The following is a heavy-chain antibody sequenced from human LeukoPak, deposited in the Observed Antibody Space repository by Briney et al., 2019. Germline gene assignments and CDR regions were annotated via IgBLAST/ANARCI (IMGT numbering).Heavy chain of an antibody. J-gene: IGHJ5*02. V-gene: IGHV4-34*01. Sequence: SATLSLTCAVYGASFNDYYWSWIRHSPTKGLEWIGEVNPSGSAKYNPSLRSRVTISADKSKKQFFLRLSPVAAADSGVYYCARERASNNHDNWFDPWGQGTLVTVSS. CDR1: GASFNDYY. CDR3: ARERASNNHDNWFDP. CDR2: VNPSGSA.